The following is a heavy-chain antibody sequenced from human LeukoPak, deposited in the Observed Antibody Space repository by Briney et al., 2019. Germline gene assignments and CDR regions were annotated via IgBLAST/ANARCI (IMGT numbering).Heavy chain of an antibody. CDR2: IYYSGST. D-gene: IGHD2-2*01. Sequence: PSETLSLTCTVSGVSISTYYWSWIRQPPGKGLEWIGYIYYSGSTNYNPSLKSRVTISVDTSKNQFSLKLSSVTAADTAVYYCARDRFQLLSYWFDPWGQGTLVTVSS. V-gene: IGHV4-59*12. J-gene: IGHJ5*02. CDR1: GVSISTYY. CDR3: ARDRFQLLSYWFDP.